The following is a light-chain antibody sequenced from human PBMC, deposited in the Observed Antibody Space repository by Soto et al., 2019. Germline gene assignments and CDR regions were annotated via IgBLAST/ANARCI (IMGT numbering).Light chain of an antibody. CDR1: SSNIGAGYD. CDR2: GNS. Sequence: QSVLTQPPSVSGAPGQRVTISCTGSSSNIGAGYDVHWYQQLPGTAPKLLIYGNSNRPSGVPDRFSGSKSGTSASLAITGLQAEDEADYYCATWDDSLSGYVFGTGTKLTVL. J-gene: IGLJ1*01. CDR3: ATWDDSLSGYV. V-gene: IGLV1-40*01.